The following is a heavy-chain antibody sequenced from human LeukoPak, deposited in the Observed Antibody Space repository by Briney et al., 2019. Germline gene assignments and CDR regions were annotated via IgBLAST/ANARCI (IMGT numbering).Heavy chain of an antibody. CDR2: IHYGGSNE. CDR1: GFTFSRYG. D-gene: IGHD5-24*01. V-gene: IGHV3-30*02. Sequence: GGSLRLSCAASGFTFSRYGMHWVRQAPGKGLEWVAFIHYGGSNEYSADSVKGRFIISRDNSKNTLYLQMHSLRPEDTAVYYCAKGHHRDGYDAFDIWGQGTMVAVSS. CDR3: AKGHHRDGYDAFDI. J-gene: IGHJ3*02.